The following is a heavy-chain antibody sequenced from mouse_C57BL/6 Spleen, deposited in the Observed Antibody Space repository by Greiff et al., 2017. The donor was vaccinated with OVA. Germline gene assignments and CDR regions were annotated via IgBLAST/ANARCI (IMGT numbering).Heavy chain of an antibody. CDR2: IHPNSGST. V-gene: IGHV1-64*01. J-gene: IGHJ4*01. D-gene: IGHD2-12*01. Sequence: VKLQQPGAELVKPGASVKLSCKASGYTFTSYWMHWVKQRPGQGLEWIGLIHPNSGSTNYNEKFKSKATLTVDKSSSTAYMQLSSLTSEDSAVYYCARFNSNDVNAMDYWGQGTSVTVSA. CDR3: ARFNSNDVNAMDY. CDR1: GYTFTSYW.